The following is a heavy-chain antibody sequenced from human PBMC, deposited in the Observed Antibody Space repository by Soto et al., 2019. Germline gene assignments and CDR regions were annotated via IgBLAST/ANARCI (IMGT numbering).Heavy chain of an antibody. D-gene: IGHD6-19*01. J-gene: IGHJ1*01. CDR3: AKDPYSSGWYAYLQL. CDR2: ISGSGGST. Sequence: EVQLLESGGGLVQPGGSLRLSRAASGFTFSSYAMSWVRQAPGKGLEWVSAISGSGGSTYYADSVKGRFTISRDNSKNTLYLQMNSLRAEDTAVYYCAKDPYSSGWYAYLQLWGQGTLVTVSS. V-gene: IGHV3-23*01. CDR1: GFTFSSYA.